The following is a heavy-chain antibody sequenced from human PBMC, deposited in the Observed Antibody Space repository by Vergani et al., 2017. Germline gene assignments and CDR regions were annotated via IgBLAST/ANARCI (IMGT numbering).Heavy chain of an antibody. D-gene: IGHD5-12*01. CDR2: IMQDGSEK. CDR3: ARHRRGYSGYGASYY. V-gene: IGHV3-7*01. J-gene: IGHJ4*02. CDR1: GFTFSSYW. Sequence: EVQLVESGGGLVQPGGSLRLSCAASGFTFSSYWMSWVRQAPGKGLEWVANIMQDGSEKYYVDAVKGRFTIARDNAKNSLYLQMSSLRAKDTAVYSCARHRRGYSGYGASYYWGQGTLVTVSS.